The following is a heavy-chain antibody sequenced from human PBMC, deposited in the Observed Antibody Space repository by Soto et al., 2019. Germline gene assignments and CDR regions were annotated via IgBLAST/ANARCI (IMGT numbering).Heavy chain of an antibody. Sequence: SGTLSLNCSVSTGCMRTYYWTWIRQSPGKGLEWIGQISHTGRTKYNPSLESRVTISVDTSKNQFSLNLSSVTAADTAVYYCARLGVGMASLAGVYWGQGTLVTVSS. CDR3: ARLGVGMASLAGVY. V-gene: IGHV4-59*08. D-gene: IGHD3-16*01. CDR2: ISHTGRT. J-gene: IGHJ4*02. CDR1: TGCMRTYY.